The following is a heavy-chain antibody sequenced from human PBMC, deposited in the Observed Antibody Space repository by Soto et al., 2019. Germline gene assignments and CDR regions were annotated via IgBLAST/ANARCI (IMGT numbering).Heavy chain of an antibody. D-gene: IGHD4-4*01. CDR2: MNPNSGNT. V-gene: IGHV1-8*01. Sequence: GASVKVSCKASGYTFTSYDIKWVRQATGQGLEWMGWMNPNSGNTGYAQKFQGRVTMTRNTSISTAYMELSSLRSEDTAVYYCARGQPHPQHDYSYNWFDPWGQGTLVTVSS. J-gene: IGHJ5*02. CDR1: GYTFTSYD. CDR3: ARGQPHPQHDYSYNWFDP.